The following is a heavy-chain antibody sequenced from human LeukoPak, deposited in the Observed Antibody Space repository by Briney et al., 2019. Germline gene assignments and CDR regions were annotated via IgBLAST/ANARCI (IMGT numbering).Heavy chain of an antibody. D-gene: IGHD5-24*01. CDR3: ARGHAGGRDGCSWDY. CDR1: GYTFTGYY. CDR2: INPNSGGT. Sequence: ASVKVSCKASGYTFTGYYMHWVRQAPGQGLEWMGWINPNSGGTNYAQKFQGRVTMTRDMSTSTVYMELSSLRSEDTAVYYCARGHAGGRDGCSWDYWGQGTLVTVSS. J-gene: IGHJ4*02. V-gene: IGHV1-2*02.